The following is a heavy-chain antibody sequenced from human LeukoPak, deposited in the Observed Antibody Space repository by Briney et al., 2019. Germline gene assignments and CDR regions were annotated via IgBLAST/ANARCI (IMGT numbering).Heavy chain of an antibody. J-gene: IGHJ4*02. CDR2: INPNSGGT. V-gene: IGHV1-2*02. D-gene: IGHD6-19*01. CDR1: GYTLSAYY. Sequence: ASVKVSCKASGYTLSAYYMHWVRPAPGQGLGWMGWINPNSGGTNYAQKFQDRVTMTRDTSISTASMELNRLRSDDTAVYYCATAPLYGYTSGWYSFDYWGQGTLVTASS. CDR3: ATAPLYGYTSGWYSFDY.